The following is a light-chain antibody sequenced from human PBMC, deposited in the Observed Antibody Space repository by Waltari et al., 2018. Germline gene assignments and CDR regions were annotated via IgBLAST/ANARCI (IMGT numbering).Light chain of an antibody. CDR3: QKYDRLPAT. J-gene: IGKJ1*01. CDR1: QSVSRF. V-gene: IGKV3-20*01. Sequence: EIVLTQSPGTLSLSPGERGTLSCRASQSVSRFLAWYQQKPGQAPRLLIYGASIRATGIPDRFSGSGSGTDFSLTISRLEPEDFAVYYCQKYDRLPATFGQGTKVEIK. CDR2: GAS.